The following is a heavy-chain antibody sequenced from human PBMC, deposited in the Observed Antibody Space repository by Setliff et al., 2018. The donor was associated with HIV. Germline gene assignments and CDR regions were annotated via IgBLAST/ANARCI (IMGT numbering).Heavy chain of an antibody. CDR1: GFTFGSNA. J-gene: IGHJ4*02. V-gene: IGHV3-23*01. CDR2: MTNNGGTT. Sequence: GGSLRLSCAASGFTFGSNAMSWVRQAPGKGLEWVSGMTNNGGTTYYAESVKGRFTISRDNAKNSLYLQMNTLTTEDAAFYFCVKDVLTLRTFYNSYFDHWGQGALVTVSS. D-gene: IGHD1-1*01. CDR3: VKDVLTLRTFYNSYFDH.